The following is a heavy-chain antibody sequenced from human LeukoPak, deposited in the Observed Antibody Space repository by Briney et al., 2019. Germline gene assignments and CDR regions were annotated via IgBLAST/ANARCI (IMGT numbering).Heavy chain of an antibody. J-gene: IGHJ5*02. D-gene: IGHD2-2*01. CDR1: GGSFSGYY. Sequence: SETLSLTCAVYGGSFSGYYWSWIRQPPGKGLEWIGEINHSGSTNYNPSLKSRVTISVDTSKNQFSLKLSSVTAADTAVYYCARRYCSSTSCYLFSWFDPWGQGTLVTVSS. V-gene: IGHV4-34*01. CDR2: INHSGST. CDR3: ARRYCSSTSCYLFSWFDP.